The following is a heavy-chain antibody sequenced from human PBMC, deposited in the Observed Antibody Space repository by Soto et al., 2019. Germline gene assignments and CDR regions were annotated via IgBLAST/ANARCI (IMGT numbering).Heavy chain of an antibody. CDR1: GFTFSSYA. CDR2: ISGSGGST. D-gene: IGHD6-6*01. V-gene: IGHV3-23*01. J-gene: IGHJ4*02. CDR3: AKGKYSSSSLY. Sequence: GGSLRLSCAASGFTFSSYAMNWVRQTPGKGLEWVSGISGSGGSTYYRDSVKGRFTISRDNSKNTLYLQMNSLRAEDTAVYYCAKGKYSSSSLYWGQATLVNVSS.